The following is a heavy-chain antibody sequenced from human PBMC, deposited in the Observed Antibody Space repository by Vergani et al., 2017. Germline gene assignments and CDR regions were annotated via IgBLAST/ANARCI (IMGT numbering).Heavy chain of an antibody. D-gene: IGHD6-13*01. CDR3: EKPYGSPIAAAGRYYYYGMDV. CDR2: ISGSGGST. Sequence: EVQLLEPGGGLVQPGGSLRLSCAASGFTFSSYAMSWVRQAPGKGLEWVSAISGSGGSTYYADSVKGRFTISRDNSKNTLYLQMNSLRAEDTAVYYCEKPYGSPIAAAGRYYYYGMDVWGQGTTVTVSS. V-gene: IGHV3-23*01. CDR1: GFTFSSYA. J-gene: IGHJ6*02.